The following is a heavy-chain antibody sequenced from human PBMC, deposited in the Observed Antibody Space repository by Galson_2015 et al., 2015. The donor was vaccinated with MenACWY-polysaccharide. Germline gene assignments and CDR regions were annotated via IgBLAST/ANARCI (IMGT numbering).Heavy chain of an antibody. D-gene: IGHD6-13*01. CDR3: ARGVTAAGSGFDY. CDR2: MNPNSGNT. V-gene: IGHV1-8*01. CDR1: GYMFTSYD. Sequence: SVKVSCKASGYMFTSYDINWVRQAPGHGLEWMGWMNPNSGNTGYAQKFQGRVTMTRNTSIRTAYMELSSLRSDDTAVYYCARGVTAAGSGFDYWGQGALVPVSS. J-gene: IGHJ4*02.